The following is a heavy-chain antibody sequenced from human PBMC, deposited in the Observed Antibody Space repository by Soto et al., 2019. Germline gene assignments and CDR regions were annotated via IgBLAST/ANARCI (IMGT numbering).Heavy chain of an antibody. CDR1: GGSISTSRSY. J-gene: IGHJ5*02. CDR2: IFYSGST. D-gene: IGHD2-21*01. CDR3: ARQPTTGDTDLWFDP. V-gene: IGHV4-39*01. Sequence: QLQLLESGPGLVKASETLSLTCIVSGGSISTSRSYWAWIRQPPGKGLEWLANIFYSGSTYYNPSLASRVTVSVDTSKNEFSLKLRSVTAADTAVYYCARQPTTGDTDLWFDPWGQGTLVTVSS.